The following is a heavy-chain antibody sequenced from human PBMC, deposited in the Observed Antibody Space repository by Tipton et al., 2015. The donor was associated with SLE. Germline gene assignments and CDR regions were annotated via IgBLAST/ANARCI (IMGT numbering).Heavy chain of an antibody. CDR3: ASWPRWDAFDI. Sequence: QSGAEVKKPGESLKISCKGSEYSFTNYWIVWVRQVPGKGLEWMGLIYPTESDTRYSPSFQGQVSISADMSTYTAYLQWSSLKASDSAIYYCASWPRWDAFDIWGQGTMVTVYS. V-gene: IGHV5-51*03. CDR1: EYSFTNYW. CDR2: IYPTESDT. J-gene: IGHJ3*02.